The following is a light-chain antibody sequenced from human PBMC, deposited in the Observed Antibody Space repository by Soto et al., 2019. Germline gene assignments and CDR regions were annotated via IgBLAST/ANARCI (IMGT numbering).Light chain of an antibody. CDR2: EVS. J-gene: IGLJ1*01. CDR1: SSDVGAYNY. V-gene: IGLV2-8*01. CDR3: SSHAGNNNYV. Sequence: QSALTQPPSASGSAGQSVTISCTGTSSDVGAYNYVSWYQQHPGKAPKLMIYEVSNRPSGVPDRFSGSKSGYTASLTVSGLQAEDEADYYCSSHAGNNNYVFGSGTKLTVL.